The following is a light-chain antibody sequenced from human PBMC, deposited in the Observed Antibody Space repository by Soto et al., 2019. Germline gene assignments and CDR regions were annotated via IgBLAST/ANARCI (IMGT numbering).Light chain of an antibody. CDR3: ETWDSNIWV. CDR2: LEGSGSY. Sequence: QSVLTQSSSASAYLGSSVKLTCTLSSGHSSYIIAWHQQQPRKAPRYLMKLEGSGSYNKGSGVPDRFSGSSSGADRYLTISNLQFEDEADYYCETWDSNIWVFGGGTKLTVL. J-gene: IGLJ3*02. CDR1: SGHSSYI. V-gene: IGLV4-60*02.